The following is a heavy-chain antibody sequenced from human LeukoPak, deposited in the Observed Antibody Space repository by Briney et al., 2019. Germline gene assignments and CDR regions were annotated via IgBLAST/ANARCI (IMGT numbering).Heavy chain of an antibody. D-gene: IGHD2-2*01. CDR2: ISSTSSYI. J-gene: IGHJ4*02. CDR1: GFTFSTYR. CDR3: ARGPPFGRDCSTTSCYQDY. V-gene: IGHV3-21*01. Sequence: GGSLRLSCAASGFTFSTYRMDWVRQAPGQGLEWVSSISSTSSYIYYADSVRGRFTISRDNAKTSLYRQMNSLRAEDTAVYYCARGPPFGRDCSTTSCYQDYWGQGTLVTVSS.